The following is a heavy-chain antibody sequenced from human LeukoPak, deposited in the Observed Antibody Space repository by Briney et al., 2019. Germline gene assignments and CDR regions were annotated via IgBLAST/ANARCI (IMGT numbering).Heavy chain of an antibody. CDR1: GYTFTSYG. D-gene: IGHD3-10*01. V-gene: IGHV1-18*04. CDR2: ISAYNGNT. Sequence: SVKVSCKASGYTFTSYGISWVRQAPGQGLEWMGWISAYNGNTNYAQNLQGRVTMTTDTSTSTAYMELRSLRSDDTAVYYCARDSSGYYYGSGRSENYYYYGMDVWGQGTTVTVSS. J-gene: IGHJ6*02. CDR3: ARDSSGYYYGSGRSENYYYYGMDV.